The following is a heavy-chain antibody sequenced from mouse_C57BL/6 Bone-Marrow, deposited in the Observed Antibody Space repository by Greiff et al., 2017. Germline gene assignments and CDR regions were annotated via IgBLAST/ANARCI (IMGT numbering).Heavy chain of an antibody. J-gene: IGHJ3*01. CDR1: GFSFNTYA. CDR3: VRFDYDGSFAY. Sequence: DVHLVESGGGLVQPKGSLKLSCAASGFSFNTYAMNWVRQAPGKGLEWVARIRSKSNNYATYYADSVKDRFTISRDDSESMLYLQMNNLKTEDTAMYYCVRFDYDGSFAYWGQGTLVTVSA. D-gene: IGHD2-4*01. CDR2: IRSKSNNYAT. V-gene: IGHV10-1*01.